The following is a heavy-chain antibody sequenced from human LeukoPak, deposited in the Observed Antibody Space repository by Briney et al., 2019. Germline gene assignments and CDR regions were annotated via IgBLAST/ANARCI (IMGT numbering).Heavy chain of an antibody. CDR3: ARDHDGVAGIQQWGY. CDR2: INHSGST. Sequence: SETLSLTCAVYGGSFSGYYWSWIRQPPGKGLEWIGEINHSGSTNYNPSLKSRVTISVDTSKNQFSLKLSSVTAADTAVYYCARDHDGVAGIQQWGYWGQGTLVTVSS. V-gene: IGHV4-34*01. D-gene: IGHD6-19*01. CDR1: GGSFSGYY. J-gene: IGHJ4*02.